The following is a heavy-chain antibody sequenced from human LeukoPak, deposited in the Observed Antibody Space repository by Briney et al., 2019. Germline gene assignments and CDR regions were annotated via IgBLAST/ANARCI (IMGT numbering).Heavy chain of an antibody. V-gene: IGHV1-69*04. Sequence: GASVKVSCKASGGTFSSYAISWVRQAPGQGLERMGRIIPILGIANYAQKFQGRVTITADKSTSTAYMELSSLRSEDTAVYYCASSDGYCSGGSGYLSAYFDYWGQGTLVTVSS. J-gene: IGHJ4*02. CDR3: ASSDGYCSGGSGYLSAYFDY. CDR2: IIPILGIA. D-gene: IGHD2-15*01. CDR1: GGTFSSYA.